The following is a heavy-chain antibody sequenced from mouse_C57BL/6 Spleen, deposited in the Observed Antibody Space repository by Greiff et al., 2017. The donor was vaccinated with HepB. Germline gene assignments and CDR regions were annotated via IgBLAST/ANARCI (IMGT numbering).Heavy chain of an antibody. Sequence: QVQLQQSGAELVKPGASVKISCKASGYAFSSYWMNWVKQRPGKGLEWIGQIYPGDGDTNYNGKFKGKATLTADKSSSTAYMQLSSLTSEDSAVYFCARLDDGGYWYFDVWGTGTTVTVSS. CDR2: IYPGDGDT. D-gene: IGHD2-12*01. J-gene: IGHJ1*03. CDR1: GYAFSSYW. CDR3: ARLDDGGYWYFDV. V-gene: IGHV1-80*01.